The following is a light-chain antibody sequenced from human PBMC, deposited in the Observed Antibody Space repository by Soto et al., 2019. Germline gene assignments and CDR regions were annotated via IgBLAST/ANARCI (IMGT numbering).Light chain of an antibody. V-gene: IGKV1-39*01. CDR3: LQTYSNPRT. J-gene: IGKJ1*01. CDR2: AAS. CDR1: QSISSY. Sequence: DIQMTQSPSSLSASVGGRVTITCRASQSISSYLNWYQQKLGKAPRLLIYAASSLQSGVPSRFSGSGSGTDFTLTIRSLQPEDFATYYCLQTYSNPRTFGQGTKVEIK.